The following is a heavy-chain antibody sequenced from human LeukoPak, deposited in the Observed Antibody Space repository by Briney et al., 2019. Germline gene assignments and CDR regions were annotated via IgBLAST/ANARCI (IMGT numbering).Heavy chain of an antibody. J-gene: IGHJ6*03. CDR2: IYTSGST. D-gene: IGHD6-19*01. Sequence: PSETLSLTCTVSGGSISSYYWSWIRQPAGKGLEWIGRIYTSGSTNYNPSLKSRVTMSVDTSKNQFSLKLSSVTAADTAVYYCAREQSVAGTFYYYYYMDVWGKGTTVTISS. CDR3: AREQSVAGTFYYYYYMDV. CDR1: GGSISSYY. V-gene: IGHV4-4*07.